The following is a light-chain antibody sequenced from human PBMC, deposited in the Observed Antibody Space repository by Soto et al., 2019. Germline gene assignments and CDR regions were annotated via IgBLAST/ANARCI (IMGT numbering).Light chain of an antibody. J-gene: IGKJ1*01. CDR3: HHYET. CDR1: QSVSRSY. CDR2: GAS. Sequence: EIFLTQSPGTLSFSPGGRATLSCRASQSVSRSYLGWYQQKPGQAPRLLMYGASIRAAGVPDRFSGSGSGTEFTLTISRLEPEDFTVYYCHHYETFGQGTKVDIK. V-gene: IGKV3-20*01.